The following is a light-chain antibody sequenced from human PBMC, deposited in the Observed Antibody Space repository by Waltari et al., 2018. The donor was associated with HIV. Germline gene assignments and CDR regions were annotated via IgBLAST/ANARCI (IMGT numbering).Light chain of an antibody. CDR1: SSNIGIKT. CDR3: AAWDDSLMGYYV. J-gene: IGLJ1*01. CDR2: NNN. V-gene: IGLV1-44*01. Sequence: QSVLTQPPSASGTTGQRVTISCSGSSSNIGIKTVNWFQQLPGTAPKLLIYNNNQRPSGVPDRFSGSKSGTSASLAISGLQSEDEADYYCAAWDDSLMGYYVFGTGTKVTVL.